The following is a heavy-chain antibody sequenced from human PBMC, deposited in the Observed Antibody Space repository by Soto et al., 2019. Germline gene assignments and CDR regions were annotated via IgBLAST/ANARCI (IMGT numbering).Heavy chain of an antibody. CDR2: ISGSGGST. CDR3: AKWAIFGAVMPPYGMDV. V-gene: IGHV3-23*01. J-gene: IGHJ6*02. CDR1: GFTFSSYA. Sequence: TGGSLRLSCAASGFTFSSYAMSWVRQAPGKGLEWVSAISGSGGSTYYADSVKGRFTISRDNSKNTLYLQMNSLRAEDTAVYYCAKWAIFGAVMPPYGMDVWGQGTTVTVSS. D-gene: IGHD3-3*01.